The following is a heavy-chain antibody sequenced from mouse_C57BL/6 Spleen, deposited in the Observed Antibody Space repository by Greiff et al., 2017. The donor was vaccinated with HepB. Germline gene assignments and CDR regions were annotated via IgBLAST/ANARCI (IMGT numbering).Heavy chain of an antibody. CDR3: ARDYGSSSDY. CDR1: GYTFTSYW. CDR2: IDPSDSYT. Sequence: QVQLKQPGAELVRPGTSVKLSCKASGYTFTSYWMHWVKQRPGQGLEWIGVIDPSDSYTNYNQKFKGKATLTVDTSSSTAYMQLSSLTSEDSAVYYCARDYGSSSDYWGQGTTLTVSS. J-gene: IGHJ2*01. D-gene: IGHD1-1*01. V-gene: IGHV1-59*01.